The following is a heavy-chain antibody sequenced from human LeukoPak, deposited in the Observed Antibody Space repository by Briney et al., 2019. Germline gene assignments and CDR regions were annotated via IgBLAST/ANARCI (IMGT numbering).Heavy chain of an antibody. Sequence: GGSLRLSCAAPGFTFSDYYMNWIRQAPGKGLVWVSYISSRSSYTTYAKSVKGRFTISRDNAKNSLYLQMNSLRAEDTALYYCARGYNCPDYWGQGTLLTVSS. CDR3: ARGYNCPDY. CDR1: GFTFSDYY. CDR2: ISSRSSYT. J-gene: IGHJ4*02. D-gene: IGHD5-18*01. V-gene: IGHV3-11*03.